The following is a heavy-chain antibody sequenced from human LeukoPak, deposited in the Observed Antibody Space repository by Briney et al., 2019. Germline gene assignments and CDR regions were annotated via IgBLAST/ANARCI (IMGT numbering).Heavy chain of an antibody. CDR2: ISYDGSNK. CDR1: GFTFSSYS. V-gene: IGHV3-30*03. D-gene: IGHD6-19*01. Sequence: GGSLRLSCAASGFTFSSYSMNWVRQAPGKGLEWVAVISYDGSNKYYADSVKGRFTISRDNSKNTLYLQMNSLRAEDTAVYYCARAVAVAFDIWGQGTMVTVSS. J-gene: IGHJ3*02. CDR3: ARAVAVAFDI.